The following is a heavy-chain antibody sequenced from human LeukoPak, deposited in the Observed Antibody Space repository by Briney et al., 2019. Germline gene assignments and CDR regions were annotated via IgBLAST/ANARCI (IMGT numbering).Heavy chain of an antibody. D-gene: IGHD1-7*01. V-gene: IGHV3-23*01. Sequence: PGGSLRLSCAASRFTFSSYGMSWVRQAPGKGLEWVSGISGSGGSTNYADSVKGRFTISRDNSKNTLYLQMNSLRADDTAVYYCAKRRGLELTYYYHMDVWGKGTTVTVSS. J-gene: IGHJ6*03. CDR1: RFTFSSYG. CDR3: AKRRGLELTYYYHMDV. CDR2: ISGSGGST.